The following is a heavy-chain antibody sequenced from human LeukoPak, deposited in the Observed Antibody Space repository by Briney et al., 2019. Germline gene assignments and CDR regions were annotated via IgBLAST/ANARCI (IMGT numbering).Heavy chain of an antibody. Sequence: SETLPLTCAVYGGSFSGYYWSWIRQPPGKGLERIGEINHSGSTNYNPSLKSRVTISVDTSKNQFSLKLSSVTAADTAVYYCARARRDGYPSFGYWGQGTLVTVSS. D-gene: IGHD5-24*01. CDR1: GGSFSGYY. CDR2: INHSGST. V-gene: IGHV4-34*01. CDR3: ARARRDGYPSFGY. J-gene: IGHJ4*02.